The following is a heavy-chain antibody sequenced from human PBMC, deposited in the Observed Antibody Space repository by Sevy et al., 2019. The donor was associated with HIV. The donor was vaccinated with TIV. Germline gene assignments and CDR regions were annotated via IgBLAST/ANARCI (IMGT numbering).Heavy chain of an antibody. V-gene: IGHV3-7*01. CDR3: ARRYFDL. CDR1: GFTFDDYW. J-gene: IGHJ4*02. Sequence: GGSLRLSCAASGFTFDDYWMQWVRQAPGQGLEWVANIRQDGNELYYADSVKCRFTISRDNAKESLFLQMTNLRVEDTAIYYCARRYFDLWGQGTLVTVSS. CDR2: IRQDGNEL.